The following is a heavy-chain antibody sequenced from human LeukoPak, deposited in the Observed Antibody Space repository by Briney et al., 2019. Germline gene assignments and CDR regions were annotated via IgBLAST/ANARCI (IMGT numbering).Heavy chain of an antibody. CDR1: GGSISSHY. V-gene: IGHV4-59*11. CDR3: ARDLRATAFDI. Sequence: SETLSLTCTVSGGSISSHYWSWIRQPPGKGLEWIGYIYYSGSTNYNPSLKSRVTISVDTSKDQFSLKLSSVTAADTAVYYCARDLRATAFDIWGQGTMVTVSS. CDR2: IYYSGST. J-gene: IGHJ3*02.